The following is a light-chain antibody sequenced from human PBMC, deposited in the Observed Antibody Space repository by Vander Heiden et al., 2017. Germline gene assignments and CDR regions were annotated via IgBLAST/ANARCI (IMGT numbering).Light chain of an antibody. CDR1: QSVRSSY. J-gene: IGKJ5*01. CDR3: QQSRRSLIP. CDR2: GAS. Sequence: EIGWTQPRGTLSVSAGERATLSCRASQSVRSSYLAWYQQKPGQAPQLLIYGASSRATGIPDRFSGSGSGTYFTLPISRLEPEDFAVYYCQQSRRSLIPFGQGTRLDIK. V-gene: IGKV3-20*01.